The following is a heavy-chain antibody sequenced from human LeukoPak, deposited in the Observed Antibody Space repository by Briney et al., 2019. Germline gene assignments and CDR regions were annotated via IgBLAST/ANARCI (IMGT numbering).Heavy chain of an antibody. J-gene: IGHJ4*02. CDR3: ARRQIAVAPFDY. V-gene: IGHV4-59*08. CDR2: IFYGGST. Sequence: SETLSPTCTVSGGSISNSYWSWVRQPPGKGLEWIGYIFYGGSTNYNPSLKSRVTISVDTSKNQFSLKLSSVTAADTAVYYCARRQIAVAPFDYWGQGTLVTVS. CDR1: GGSISNSY. D-gene: IGHD6-19*01.